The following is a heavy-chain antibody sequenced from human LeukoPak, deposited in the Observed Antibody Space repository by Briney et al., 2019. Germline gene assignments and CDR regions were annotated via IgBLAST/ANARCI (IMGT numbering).Heavy chain of an antibody. CDR1: GFTFSSYA. D-gene: IGHD2-15*01. J-gene: IGHJ4*01. CDR2: ISYDGSNK. CDR3: ARPIVVAGFDY. Sequence: GGSLRLSCAASGFTFSSYAMHWVRQAPGKGLEWVAVISYDGSNKYYADSVKGRFTNSRDNSKNTLYLQMNSLRAEDTAVYYCARPIVVAGFDYWGQGTLVTVSS. V-gene: IGHV3-30-3*01.